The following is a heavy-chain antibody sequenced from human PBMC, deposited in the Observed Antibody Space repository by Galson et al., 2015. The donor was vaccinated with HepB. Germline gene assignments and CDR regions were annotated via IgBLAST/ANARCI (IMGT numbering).Heavy chain of an antibody. CDR1: GYTFTSYG. J-gene: IGHJ6*02. V-gene: IGHV1-18*01. D-gene: IGHD6-13*01. Sequence: SVKVSCKASGYTFTSYGISWVRQAPGQGLEWMGWISAYNGNTNYAQKLQGRVTMTTDTSTSTAYMELRSLRSDDTAVYYCARLSYSSSWYYYYYGMDVWGQGTTVTVSS. CDR3: ARLSYSSSWYYYYYGMDV. CDR2: ISAYNGNT.